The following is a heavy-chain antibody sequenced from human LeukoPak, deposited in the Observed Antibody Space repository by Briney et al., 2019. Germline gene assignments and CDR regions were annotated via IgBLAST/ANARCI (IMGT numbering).Heavy chain of an antibody. CDR1: GFSLSISGVA. V-gene: IGHV2-5*01. Sequence: SRPTRANPTQTLTLTCTFSGFSLSISGVAVGWSRQSPGKALEGLGLIYWSDEKRYSPSLRRRLTITKDTSKNQVVLIMTNMDPVDTGTYYCAHRRSGGGYPGFFDYWGQGAMVT. J-gene: IGHJ4*02. CDR2: IYWSDEK. CDR3: AHRRSGGGYPGFFDY. D-gene: IGHD1-26*01.